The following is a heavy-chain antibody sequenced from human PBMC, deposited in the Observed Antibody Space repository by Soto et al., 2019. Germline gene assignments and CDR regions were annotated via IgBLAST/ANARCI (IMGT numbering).Heavy chain of an antibody. J-gene: IGHJ4*01. CDR3: ARDWFGVDY. D-gene: IGHD3-16*01. Sequence: QVQLVQSGAEVKKPGASVKVSCKASGYTFTNYGISWVRQAPGQGLEWMGWINAYNGNRNYAQKLQGRVIMTTDTSKITAYMELRSLRSDDTVVYYCARDWFGVDYWGHGTLVIVSS. CDR2: INAYNGNR. V-gene: IGHV1-18*01. CDR1: GYTFTNYG.